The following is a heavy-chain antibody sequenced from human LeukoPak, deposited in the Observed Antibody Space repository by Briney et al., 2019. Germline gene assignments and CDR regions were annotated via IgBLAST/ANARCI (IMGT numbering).Heavy chain of an antibody. D-gene: IGHD3-16*01. CDR2: ISYDGSNK. V-gene: IGHV3-30*18. CDR3: AKDWGKLELDY. J-gene: IGHJ4*02. Sequence: GGSLRLSCAASGFTFSSYGMHWVRQAPGKGLEWVAVISYDGSNKYYADSVKGRFTTSRDNSKNTLYLQMNSLRAEDTAVYYCAKDWGKLELDYWGQGTLVTVSS. CDR1: GFTFSSYG.